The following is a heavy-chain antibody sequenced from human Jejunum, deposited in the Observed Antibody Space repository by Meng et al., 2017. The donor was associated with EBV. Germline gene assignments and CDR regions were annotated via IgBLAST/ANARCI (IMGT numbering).Heavy chain of an antibody. Sequence: LQLQVPGPGMVKPSGTLSLTSAVSGDSIDSRNWWSWVRQSPERGLEWIGEIYYSGSTNYNPSLKSRVTILVDRSENHFSLHLSSVTAADTAVYYCVRGGDYCLVYWGQGTLVTVSS. CDR1: GDSIDSRNW. J-gene: IGHJ4*02. V-gene: IGHV4-4*02. CDR2: IYYSGST. D-gene: IGHD2-21*02. CDR3: VRGGDYCLVY.